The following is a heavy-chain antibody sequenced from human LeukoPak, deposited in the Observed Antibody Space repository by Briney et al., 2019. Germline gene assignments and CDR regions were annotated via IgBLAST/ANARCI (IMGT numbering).Heavy chain of an antibody. CDR1: GNTFSGYY. CDR3: ARVFSRTGTTAFDY. D-gene: IGHD1-1*01. J-gene: IGHJ4*02. CDR2: INPNSGGT. V-gene: IGHV1-2*02. Sequence: GASVKVSCKASGNTFSGYYMHWVRQAPGQGLECMGWINPNSGGTNYAQKFQGRVTMTRDTSISTAYMELSGLRSDDTAVYYCARVFSRTGTTAFDYWGQGTLVTVSS.